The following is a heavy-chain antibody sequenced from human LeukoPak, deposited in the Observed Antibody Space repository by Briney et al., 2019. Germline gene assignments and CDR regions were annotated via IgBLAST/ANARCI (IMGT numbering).Heavy chain of an antibody. Sequence: GGSLRLSCVVSGFTFSYYGMSWVRQAPGKGLQWVSDISISGGSTYYADSVKGRFTISRDNSKNTLYLQMNSLRAEDTAVYYCAKAGIYDYVWGSYLVDWGQGTLVTVSS. CDR3: AKAGIYDYVWGSYLVD. CDR2: ISISGGST. D-gene: IGHD3-16*01. CDR1: GFTFSYYG. V-gene: IGHV3-23*01. J-gene: IGHJ4*02.